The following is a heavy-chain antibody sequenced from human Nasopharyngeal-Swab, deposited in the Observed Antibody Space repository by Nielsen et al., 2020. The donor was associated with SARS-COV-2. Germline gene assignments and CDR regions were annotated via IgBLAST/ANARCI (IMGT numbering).Heavy chain of an antibody. CDR1: GFTFSSYE. CDR3: ARDFGFCSSTSCSLLTFDY. Sequence: GGSLRLSCAASGFTFSSYEMNWVRQAQGKGLEWVSYISSSGSTIYYADSVKGRFTISRDNAKNSLYLQMNSLRAEDTAVYYCARDFGFCSSTSCSLLTFDYWGQGTLVTVSS. V-gene: IGHV3-48*03. J-gene: IGHJ4*02. D-gene: IGHD2-2*01. CDR2: ISSSGSTI.